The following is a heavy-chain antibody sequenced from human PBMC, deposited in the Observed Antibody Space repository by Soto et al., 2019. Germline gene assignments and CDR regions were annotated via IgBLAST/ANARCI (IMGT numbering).Heavy chain of an antibody. V-gene: IGHV4-39*01. CDR2: IYYSGST. D-gene: IGHD3-9*01. Sequence: SETLSLTCTVSGGSISSSSYYWGWIRQPPGKGLEWIGSIYYSGSTYYNPSLKSRVTISVDTSKNQFSLKLSSVTAADTAVYYCARQATYYDILTGYATRLFDYWGQGTLVTVSS. CDR3: ARQATYYDILTGYATRLFDY. J-gene: IGHJ4*02. CDR1: GGSISSSSYY.